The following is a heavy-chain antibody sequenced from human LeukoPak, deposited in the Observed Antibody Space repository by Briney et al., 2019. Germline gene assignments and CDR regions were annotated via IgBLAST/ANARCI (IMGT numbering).Heavy chain of an antibody. Sequence: GGSLRLSCAASGFTFSTYAMTRARQAPGKGLEWVSGVSSSGAATYYADSVKGRFTISRDNSRSTLYLHMNSLRADDTAVYYCAKPFTQTPYAIGWYTCDSWGQGTLVTVSS. D-gene: IGHD6-19*01. CDR3: AKPFTQTPYAIGWYTCDS. J-gene: IGHJ4*02. CDR2: VSSSGAAT. CDR1: GFTFSTYA. V-gene: IGHV3-23*01.